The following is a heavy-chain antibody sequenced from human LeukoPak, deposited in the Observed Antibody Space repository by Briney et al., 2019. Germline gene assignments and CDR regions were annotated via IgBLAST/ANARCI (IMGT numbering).Heavy chain of an antibody. CDR2: TSSSSSYI. V-gene: IGHV3-21*01. CDR3: ARDLAYGDDGL. Sequence: PAGSLTLSCAASGFTLSNYSMNWVRQAPGKVLEWVAFTSSSSSYIFYADSLKGRFTISRDNAKNSLYLQMKSLRADDTAVYYCARDLAYGDDGLWGQGTLVTVSS. J-gene: IGHJ4*02. CDR1: GFTLSNYS. D-gene: IGHD4-17*01.